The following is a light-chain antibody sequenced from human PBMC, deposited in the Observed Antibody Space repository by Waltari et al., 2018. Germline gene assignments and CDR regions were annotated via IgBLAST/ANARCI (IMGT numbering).Light chain of an antibody. CDR3: QQYYTSPLT. CDR1: QSLLSSSNNKNY. CDR2: GAS. V-gene: IGKV4-1*01. J-gene: IGKJ4*01. Sequence: IVMTQSPDSLGVSLGERATINCRSSQSLLSSSNNKNYLAWYQQKPGQPPRLLMYGASLREAGVPERFSGSGSATDFTLTISSLQAEDVAVYYCQQYYTSPLTFGGGTKVEIK.